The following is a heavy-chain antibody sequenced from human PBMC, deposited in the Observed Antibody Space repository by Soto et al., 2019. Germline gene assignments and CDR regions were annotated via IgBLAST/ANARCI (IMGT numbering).Heavy chain of an antibody. CDR2: ISYDGSNK. J-gene: IGHJ5*02. V-gene: IGHV3-30-3*01. CDR1: GFTFSSYA. Sequence: SGGSLRLSCAASGFTFSSYAMHWVRQAPGKGLEWVAVISYDGSNKYYADSVKGRFTISRDNSKNTLYLQMNSLSAEDTAVYYCARPNPPDIVVVVAANDWFDPWGQGTLVTVSS. D-gene: IGHD2-15*01. CDR3: ARPNPPDIVVVVAANDWFDP.